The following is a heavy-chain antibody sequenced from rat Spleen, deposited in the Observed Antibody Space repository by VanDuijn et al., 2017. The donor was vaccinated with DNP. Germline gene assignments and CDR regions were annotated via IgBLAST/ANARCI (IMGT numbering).Heavy chain of an antibody. CDR2: ISYSGNT. J-gene: IGHJ2*01. Sequence: EVQLQESGPGLVKPSQSLSLTCSVTGYSITSNHKWTWIRKFPGNELEWIGHISYSGNTSYNPSLKSRISITRDTSKNQFFLQLNSVTTEDQATYYCAIQPTGMYYLGQGVMVIVSS. CDR1: GYSITSNH. CDR3: AIQPTGMYY. V-gene: IGHV3-1*01. D-gene: IGHD1-7*01.